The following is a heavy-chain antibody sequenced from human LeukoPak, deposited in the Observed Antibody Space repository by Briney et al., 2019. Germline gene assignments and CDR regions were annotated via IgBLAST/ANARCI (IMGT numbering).Heavy chain of an antibody. Sequence: SETLSLTCTVSGYSISSGYYWGWIRQPPGKGLEWIGSIYHSGSTYYNPSLKSRVTIPVDTSKNQFSLKLSSVTAADTAVCYCARILHIGGPPNWFDPWGQGTLVTVSS. V-gene: IGHV4-38-2*02. CDR2: IYHSGST. CDR1: GYSISSGYY. J-gene: IGHJ5*02. D-gene: IGHD5-12*01. CDR3: ARILHIGGPPNWFDP.